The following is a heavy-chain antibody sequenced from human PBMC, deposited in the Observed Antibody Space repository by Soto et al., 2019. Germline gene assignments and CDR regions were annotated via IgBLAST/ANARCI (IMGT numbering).Heavy chain of an antibody. CDR3: AAHSEGSRGKSKWSALDY. D-gene: IGHD1-26*01. CDR1: GYSFASYW. CDR2: INPSDSRT. V-gene: IGHV5-51*01. J-gene: IGHJ4*02. Sequence: PGESLKISCKGSGYSFASYWIGWVRQMPGKGLEWMGIINPSDSRTKYSPSFQGQVTISADKSINTAYLQWSSLKASDSAMYYCAAHSEGSRGKSKWSALDYLGQGTLVTVSS.